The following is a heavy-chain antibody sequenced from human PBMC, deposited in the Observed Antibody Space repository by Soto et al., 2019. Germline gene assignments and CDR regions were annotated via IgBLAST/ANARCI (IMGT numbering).Heavy chain of an antibody. J-gene: IGHJ6*02. CDR3: ARGLRDPQYYYYYGMDV. CDR1: GGSFSGYY. CDR2: INHSGST. Sequence: SETLSLTCAVYGGSFSGYYWSWIRQPPGKGLEWIGEINHSGSTNYNPSLKSRVTISVDTSKNQFSLKLSSVTAADTAVYYCARGLRDPQYYYYYGMDVWGQGNTVTV. V-gene: IGHV4-34*01.